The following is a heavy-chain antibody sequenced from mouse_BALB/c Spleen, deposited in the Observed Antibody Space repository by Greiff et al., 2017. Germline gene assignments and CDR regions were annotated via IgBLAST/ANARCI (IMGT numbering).Heavy chain of an antibody. CDR2: ISSGSSTI. Sequence: EVHLVESGGGLVQPGGSRKLSCAASGFTFSSFGMHWVRQAPEKGLEWVAYISSGSSTIYYADTVKGRFTISRDNPKNTLFLQMTSLRSEDTAMYYCARGNLVYAMDYWGQGTSVTVSS. CDR1: GFTFSSFG. D-gene: IGHD2-10*02. J-gene: IGHJ4*01. V-gene: IGHV5-17*02. CDR3: ARGNLVYAMDY.